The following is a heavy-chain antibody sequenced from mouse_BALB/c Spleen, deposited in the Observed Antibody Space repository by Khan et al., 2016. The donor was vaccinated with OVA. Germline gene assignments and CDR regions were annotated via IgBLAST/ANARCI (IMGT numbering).Heavy chain of an antibody. D-gene: IGHD2-3*01. CDR3: TRDGIDY. J-gene: IGHJ2*01. CDR1: GYTFTTYW. CDR2: INPTSGYT. V-gene: IGHV1-7*01. Sequence: QVQLQQSGADLAKPAASVTMSCKASGYTFTTYWLHWVKQRPGQGLEWIGYINPTSGYTYYNDMFKDMATLSADKSSSTANLQLTSLTSEDSAVYYCTRDGIDYWGQGTTLTVSS.